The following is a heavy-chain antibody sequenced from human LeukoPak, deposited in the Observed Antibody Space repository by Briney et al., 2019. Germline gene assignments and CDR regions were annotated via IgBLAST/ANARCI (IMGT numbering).Heavy chain of an antibody. J-gene: IGHJ4*03. CDR2: IYSTGDT. CDR1: GASINNYY. Sequence: SETLSLTCTVSGASINNYYWSWVRQPPLKGLEWIGYIYSTGDTSYSPSLESRVSISMDTSKNHFSLEITSVTAADTAVYYCARGSRVYDRSGFHTWHDYWGHGTLVTVSS. V-gene: IGHV4-59*01. D-gene: IGHD3-22*01. CDR3: ARGSRVYDRSGFHTWHDY.